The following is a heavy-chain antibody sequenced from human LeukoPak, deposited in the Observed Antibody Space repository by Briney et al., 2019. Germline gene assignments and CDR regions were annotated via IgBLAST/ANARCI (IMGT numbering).Heavy chain of an antibody. CDR3: ARLYDSSTYTNWLDP. V-gene: IGHV4-59*11. J-gene: IGHJ5*02. Sequence: PSETLSLTCTVSGGSISSHYWSWIRQPPGKGLEWIGYIYHSGSTKYNPSLKSRITISVDTSKNQFSLKLSSVTAADTAVYYCARLYDSSTYTNWLDPWAREPWSPSPQ. CDR2: IYHSGST. D-gene: IGHD3-22*01. CDR1: GGSISSHY.